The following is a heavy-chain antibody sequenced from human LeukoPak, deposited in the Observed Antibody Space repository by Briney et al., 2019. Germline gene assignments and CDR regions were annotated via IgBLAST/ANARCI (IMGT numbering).Heavy chain of an antibody. CDR3: AKDTVFWSGYYSPEFDY. CDR2: ISYDGSNK. D-gene: IGHD3-3*01. CDR1: GFTFSSYG. J-gene: IGHJ4*02. V-gene: IGHV3-30*18. Sequence: PGGSLRLSCAASGFTFSSYGMHWVRQAPGKGLEWVTVISYDGSNKYYADSVKGRFTISRDNSKNTLYLQMNSLRAEDTAVYYCAKDTVFWSGYYSPEFDYWGQGTLVTVSS.